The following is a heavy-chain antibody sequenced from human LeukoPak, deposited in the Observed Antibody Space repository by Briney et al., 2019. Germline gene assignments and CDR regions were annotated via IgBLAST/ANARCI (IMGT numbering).Heavy chain of an antibody. J-gene: IGHJ4*02. Sequence: GASVKVSCKASGYIFTSYDINWVRQASGQGREWMGWMKPNSGNTVYAQKFQGRDTMTRNTSISTAYMELSSLRSEDTAVYYCARVRGYSYGRHFDYWGQGTLVTVSS. CDR3: ARVRGYSYGRHFDY. D-gene: IGHD5-18*01. CDR1: GYIFTSYD. CDR2: MKPNSGNT. V-gene: IGHV1-8*01.